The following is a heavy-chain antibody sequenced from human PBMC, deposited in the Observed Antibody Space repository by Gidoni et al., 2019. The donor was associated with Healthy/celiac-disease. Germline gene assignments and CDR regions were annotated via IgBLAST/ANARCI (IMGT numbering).Heavy chain of an antibody. D-gene: IGHD3-10*01. J-gene: IGHJ3*02. V-gene: IGHV1-3*01. CDR3: ARGRSGWYGSGSRDAFDI. CDR1: GYIFTSYA. CDR2: INAGNGNT. Sequence: QVQLVQSGAEVKKPGASVKVSCKSSGYIFTSYARHWVRQAPGQRLEWRGWINAGNGNTKYSQKFQGRVTITRDTSASTAYMELSSLRSEDTAVYYCARGRSGWYGSGSRDAFDIWGQGTMVTVSS.